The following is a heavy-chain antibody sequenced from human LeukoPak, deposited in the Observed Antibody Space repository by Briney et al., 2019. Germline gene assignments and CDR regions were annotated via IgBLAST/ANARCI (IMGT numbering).Heavy chain of an antibody. V-gene: IGHV3-74*01. CDR2: INSAGTST. Sequence: PGGSLRLSCAASGFTFSSYWMHWVRQVPGKGLVWVSRINSAGTSTTYADSVKGRFTISRDNAKNTLFLQMNSLRAEDTAVYYCARVRGYDTSDYDYWGQGTLVTAFS. D-gene: IGHD3-22*01. CDR3: ARVRGYDTSDYDY. CDR1: GFTFSSYW. J-gene: IGHJ4*02.